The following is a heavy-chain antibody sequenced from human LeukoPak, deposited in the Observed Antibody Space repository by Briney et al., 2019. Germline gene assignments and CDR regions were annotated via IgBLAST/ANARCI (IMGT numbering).Heavy chain of an antibody. CDR3: ARDVHCVGTNCYPFDY. CDR1: GFTFSAYS. V-gene: IGHV3-21*01. Sequence: GGSLRLSCGASGFTFSAYSMTWVRQAPGKGLEWVSSINKRSDYMNYADSVKGRFTISRDNAKNSLYLQMNSLRAEDTAVYFCARDVHCVGTNCYPFDYWGQGALVTVSS. D-gene: IGHD2-2*01. CDR2: INKRSDYM. J-gene: IGHJ4*02.